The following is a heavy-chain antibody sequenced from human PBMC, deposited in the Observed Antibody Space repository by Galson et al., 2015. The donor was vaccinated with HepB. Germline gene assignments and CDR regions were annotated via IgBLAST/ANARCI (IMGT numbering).Heavy chain of an antibody. CDR3: ASHIY. V-gene: IGHV3-30*04. J-gene: IGHJ4*02. CDR1: GFTFSTYT. Sequence: SLRLSCAASGFTFSTYTVHWVRQAPGKGLEWVALISYDGSNKYYADSVKGRFTISRDKSKNILYLQMNSLRPEDTALYYCASHIYWGQGTLVTVSS. CDR2: ISYDGSNK.